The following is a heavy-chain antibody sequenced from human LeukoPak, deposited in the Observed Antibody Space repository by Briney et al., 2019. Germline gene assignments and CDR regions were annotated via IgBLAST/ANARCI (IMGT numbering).Heavy chain of an antibody. J-gene: IGHJ5*02. V-gene: IGHV1-69*13. CDR3: ARERLSSTSRGWFDP. CDR2: IIPIFGTA. CDR1: GYTFTSYG. D-gene: IGHD2-2*01. Sequence: SVKVSCKASGYTFTSYGISWVRQAPGQGLEWMGGIIPIFGTANYAQKFQGRVTITADESTSTAYMELSSLRSEDTAVYYCARERLSSTSRGWFDPWGQGTLVTVSS.